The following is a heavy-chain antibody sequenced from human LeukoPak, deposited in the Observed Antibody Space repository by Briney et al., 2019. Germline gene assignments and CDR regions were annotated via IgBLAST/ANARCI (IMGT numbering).Heavy chain of an antibody. J-gene: IGHJ4*02. CDR1: GFTFSSYG. D-gene: IGHD2-15*01. CDR2: ISYDGSNK. Sequence: GGSLRLSCAASGFTFSSYGMHWVRQAPGKGLEWVAVISYDGSNKYYADSVKGRFTISRDNSKNTLYLQMNSLRAEDTAVYYCAKDLRSGLHQYYLDYWGQGTLVTVSS. CDR3: AKDLRSGLHQYYLDY. V-gene: IGHV3-30*18.